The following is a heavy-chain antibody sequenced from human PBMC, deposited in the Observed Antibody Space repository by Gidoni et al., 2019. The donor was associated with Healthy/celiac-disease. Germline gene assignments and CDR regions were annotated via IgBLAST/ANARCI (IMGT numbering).Heavy chain of an antibody. V-gene: IGHV3-30*04. D-gene: IGHD2-2*01. CDR3: ATSPGQGYCSSTSCPPP. CDR1: GFTFSSYA. J-gene: IGHJ5*02. CDR2: ISYDGSNK. Sequence: QVQLVESGGGVVQPGRSLRISCAASGFTFSSYAMHWVRQAPGKGLEWVAVISYDGSNKYYADSVKGRFTISRDNSKNTLYLQMNSLRAEDTAVYYCATSPGQGYCSSTSCPPPWGQGTLVTVSS.